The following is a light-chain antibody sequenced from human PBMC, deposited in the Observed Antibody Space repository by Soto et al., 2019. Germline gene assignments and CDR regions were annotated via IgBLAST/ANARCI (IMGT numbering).Light chain of an antibody. CDR1: SRDVGNYNY. Sequence: QSVLTQPASVSGSPGQSITISCTGTSRDVGNYNYVSWYQQDPGKAPKLIIYEVSNRPSGVSSRFSGSKSDNTASLTISGLQAEDEADYYCSSYTSTSTLYVFGDGTKVTVL. CDR3: SSYTSTSTLYV. J-gene: IGLJ1*01. V-gene: IGLV2-14*01. CDR2: EVS.